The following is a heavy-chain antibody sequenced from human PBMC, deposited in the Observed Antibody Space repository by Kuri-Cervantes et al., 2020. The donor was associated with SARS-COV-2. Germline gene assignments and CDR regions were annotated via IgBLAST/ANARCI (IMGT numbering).Heavy chain of an antibody. V-gene: IGHV3-35*01. J-gene: IGHJ6*02. CDR2: VSWNGSRT. CDR1: GFTFSNSD. CDR3: ARSRYDAYYYYYGMDV. Sequence: LSLTCAASGFTFSNSDMNWVHQAPGKGLEWVSGVSWNGSRTHYADSVKGRFIISRDNSRNTLYLQMNSLRAEDTAVYYCARSRYDAYYYYYGMDVWGQGNTVNVSS. D-gene: IGHD3-3*01.